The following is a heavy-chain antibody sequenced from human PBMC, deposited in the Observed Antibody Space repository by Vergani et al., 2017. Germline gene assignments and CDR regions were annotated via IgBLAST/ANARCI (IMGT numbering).Heavy chain of an antibody. CDR2: IRHDGSNK. CDR1: GFTFSNYG. J-gene: IGHJ6*02. Sequence: QVQLVESGGGVVQPGGSLRLSCAASGFTFSNYGMHWVRQTPGKGLEWVAFIRHDGSNKFFGDSVKGRFTISRDNSKNTLYLQMNSLRAEDTAVYYCATLMRTTGTTAYGMDVWGQGTTVTVSS. CDR3: ATLMRTTGTTAYGMDV. D-gene: IGHD1-1*01. V-gene: IGHV3-30*02.